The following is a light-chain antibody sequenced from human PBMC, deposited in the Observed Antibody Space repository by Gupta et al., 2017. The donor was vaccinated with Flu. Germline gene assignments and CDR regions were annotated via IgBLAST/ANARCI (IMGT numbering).Light chain of an antibody. CDR2: GNN. Sequence: SVLTQPPSVSGAPGQRLTISCTGSTSNFGAGYDVHWYQQLPGTAPKLLIYGNNNRPSGVPDRFSGSKSGTSASLAITGLQAEDEADYYCQSYDSSLSGSVFGGGTKLTVL. J-gene: IGLJ3*02. CDR1: TSNFGAGYD. CDR3: QSYDSSLSGSV. V-gene: IGLV1-40*01.